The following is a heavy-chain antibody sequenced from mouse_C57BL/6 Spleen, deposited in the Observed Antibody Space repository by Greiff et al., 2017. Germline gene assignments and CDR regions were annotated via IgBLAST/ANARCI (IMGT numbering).Heavy chain of an antibody. CDR3: TRDWGYAMDY. CDR1: GYTFTDYE. J-gene: IGHJ4*01. V-gene: IGHV1-15*01. CDR2: IDPETGGT. Sequence: QVQLQQSGAELVRPGASVTLSCKASGYTFTDYEMHWVKQTPVHGLEWIGAIDPETGGTAYNQKFKGKAILTADKSSSTAYMALRSLTSEASAVYYCTRDWGYAMDYWGQGTSVTVSS. D-gene: IGHD4-1*01.